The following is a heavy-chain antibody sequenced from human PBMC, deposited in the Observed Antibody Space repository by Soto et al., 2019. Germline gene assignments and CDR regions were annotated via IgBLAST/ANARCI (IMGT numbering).Heavy chain of an antibody. CDR1: GGTFSSYA. J-gene: IGHJ5*02. Sequence: SVKVSCKASGGTFSSYAISWVRQAPGQGLEWMGGIISIFGTANYAQKFQGRVTITADESTSTAYMELSSVTAADTAVYYCARDKGGRIGLWFGEYNWFDPWGQGTLVTVSS. CDR3: ARDKGGRIGLWFGEYNWFDP. V-gene: IGHV1-69*13. CDR2: IISIFGTA. D-gene: IGHD3-10*01.